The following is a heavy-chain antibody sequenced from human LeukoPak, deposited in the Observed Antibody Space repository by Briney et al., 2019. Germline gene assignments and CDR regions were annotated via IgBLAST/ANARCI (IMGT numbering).Heavy chain of an antibody. V-gene: IGHV3-74*01. CDR1: GFTFSSYW. D-gene: IGHD5-24*01. J-gene: IGHJ4*02. CDR2: INRDGSST. Sequence: GGSLRLSCAASGFTFSSYWMHWVRQAPGKGLVWVSRINRDGSSTSYADSVKGRFTISRDNAKNTLYLQMNSLRAEDTAVYYCAREEMATTDFDYWGQGTLVTVSS. CDR3: AREEMATTDFDY.